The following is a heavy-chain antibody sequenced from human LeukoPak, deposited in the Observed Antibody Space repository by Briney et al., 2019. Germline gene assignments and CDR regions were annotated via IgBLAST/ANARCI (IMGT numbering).Heavy chain of an antibody. Sequence: ASVKVSCKASGYTFTSNYMHWVRQAPGRGLEWMGIINPSGGITSYAQKFQGRVTMTRDTSTGTVYMELSSLRSEDTAVYYCARGARLLGGFDYWGQGTLVTVSS. CDR2: INPSGGIT. CDR1: GYTFTSNY. D-gene: IGHD6-6*01. V-gene: IGHV1-46*03. J-gene: IGHJ4*02. CDR3: ARGARLLGGFDY.